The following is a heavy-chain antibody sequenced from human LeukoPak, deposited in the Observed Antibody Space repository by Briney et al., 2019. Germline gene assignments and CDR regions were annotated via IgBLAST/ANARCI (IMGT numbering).Heavy chain of an antibody. CDR2: MSTSGST. Sequence: SQTLSLTCTVSGGSISSGSYYWSWIRQPAGKGLEWIARMSTSGSTNYNPSLKSRVTISVDTSKNQFSLKLSSVTAADTAVYYCAREGGYSYGDAPLHFDYWGQGTLVTVSS. CDR3: AREGGYSYGDAPLHFDY. CDR1: GGSISSGSYY. J-gene: IGHJ4*02. D-gene: IGHD5-18*01. V-gene: IGHV4-61*02.